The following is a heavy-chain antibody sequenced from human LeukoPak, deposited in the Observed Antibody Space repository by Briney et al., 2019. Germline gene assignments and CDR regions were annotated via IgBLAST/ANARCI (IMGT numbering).Heavy chain of an antibody. V-gene: IGHV4-59*02. CDR3: ARAGGGYNLDY. CDR2: IYDSGST. Sequence: SESLSLTCSVSAGSVSSYYWSWIRQPPGKGREWIGYIYDSGSTNYNPSLRSRVTMSQDTSKNPFSLKLSSVTAADTAVYYCARAGGGYNLDYWGQGTLVTVSS. J-gene: IGHJ4*02. D-gene: IGHD5-24*01. CDR1: AGSVSSYY.